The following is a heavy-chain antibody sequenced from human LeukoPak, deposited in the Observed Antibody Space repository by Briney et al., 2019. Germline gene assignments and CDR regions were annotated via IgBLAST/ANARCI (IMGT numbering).Heavy chain of an antibody. D-gene: IGHD4-23*01. CDR2: IYPGDSDT. V-gene: IGHV5-51*01. Sequence: GESLKISCQGSGYSFTSYWIGWVRRMPGKGLEWMGIIYPGDSDTRYSPSFQGQVTISADKSISTAYLQWSSLKASDTAMYYCATQTTVVGYYYYGMDVWGQGTTVTVSS. CDR1: GYSFTSYW. CDR3: ATQTTVVGYYYYGMDV. J-gene: IGHJ6*02.